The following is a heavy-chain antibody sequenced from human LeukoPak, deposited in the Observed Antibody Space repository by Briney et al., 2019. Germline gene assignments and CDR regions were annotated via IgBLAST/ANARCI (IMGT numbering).Heavy chain of an antibody. V-gene: IGHV3-30*03. J-gene: IGHJ3*02. CDR3: ASRPYGIGAFDI. Sequence: GRSLRLSCAASGFTFSSYGMHWVRQAPGKGLEWVAVISYDGSNKYYADSVKGRFTISRDNSKNTLYLQMNSLRAEDTAVYYCASRPYGIGAFDIWGQGTMVTVSS. CDR2: ISYDGSNK. CDR1: GFTFSSYG. D-gene: IGHD2-21*01.